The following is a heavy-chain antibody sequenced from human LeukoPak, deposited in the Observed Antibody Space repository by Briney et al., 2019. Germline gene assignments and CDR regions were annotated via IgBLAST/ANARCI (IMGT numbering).Heavy chain of an antibody. J-gene: IGHJ3*02. CDR1: GFTFSSYG. V-gene: IGHV3-23*01. CDR3: AKDDGWLVREDGFDM. CDR2: ISGSGGST. Sequence: GGSLRLSCAASGFTFSSYGMSWVRQAPGKGLEWVSAISGSGGSTYYADSVRGRFTISRDNSKNTLYLQMNSLRAEDTAVYYCAKDDGWLVREDGFDMWGQGTMVTVSS. D-gene: IGHD6-19*01.